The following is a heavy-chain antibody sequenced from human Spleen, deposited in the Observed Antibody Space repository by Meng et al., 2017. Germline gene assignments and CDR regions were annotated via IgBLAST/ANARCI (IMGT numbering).Heavy chain of an antibody. CDR3: ARVQPEYNYALDY. D-gene: IGHD5-18*01. CDR1: GGSISGYY. J-gene: IGHJ4*02. CDR2: INHSGST. Sequence: QVQVQQLGAGLLKPSEPLSLTCAVYGGSISGYYWTLIRQPPGKGLEWIGEINHSGSTTYNPSLKSRVTISVDTSKNQFSLRLSSVTAADTAVYYCARVQPEYNYALDYWGQGTLVTVSS. V-gene: IGHV4-34*01.